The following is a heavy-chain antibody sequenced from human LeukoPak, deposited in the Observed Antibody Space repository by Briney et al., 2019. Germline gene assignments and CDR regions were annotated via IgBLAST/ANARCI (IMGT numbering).Heavy chain of an antibody. D-gene: IGHD6-19*01. CDR2: IYNGDNT. CDR3: ARVSRWLAFDN. J-gene: IGHJ4*02. V-gene: IGHV3-66*01. Sequence: GGSLRLSCVASRFTVSNNHMNWVRQAPGKGLEWVSVIYNGDNTYYADSVQGRFTISKDNSKNTLYLQMNSLRPEDTAVYFCARVSRWLAFDNWGQGTLVTVSS. CDR1: RFTVSNNH.